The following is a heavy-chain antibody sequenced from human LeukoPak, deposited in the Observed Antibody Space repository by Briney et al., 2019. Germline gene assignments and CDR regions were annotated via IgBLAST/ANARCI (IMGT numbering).Heavy chain of an antibody. V-gene: IGHV1-2*02. D-gene: IGHD2-2*01. CDR1: GYTFTGYY. J-gene: IGHJ6*02. CDR2: INPNSGGT. Sequence: ASVKVSCKASGYTFTGYYMHWVRQAPGQGLEWMGWINPNSGGTNYAQKFQGRVTITRDPSISTAYMELSRLRSDDTAVYYCARVRVPAARAYYYYYGMDVWGQGTTVTVSS. CDR3: ARVRVPAARAYYYYYGMDV.